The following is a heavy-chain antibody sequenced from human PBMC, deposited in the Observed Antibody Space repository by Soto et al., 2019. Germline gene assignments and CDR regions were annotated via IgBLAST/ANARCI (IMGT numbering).Heavy chain of an antibody. CDR2: NYYSGNS. V-gene: IGHV4-59*08. Sequence: QVQLQESGPGLVKPSETLSLTCTVSGGSISTYFWSWIRQPPGKGLEWIGYNYYSGNSDYNSSLKSRVTLSVATSKNQFSLKLSSVTAADTAVYYCARQNDLLTGSSYFFDFWGQGTLVTVSS. J-gene: IGHJ4*02. CDR1: GGSISTYF. CDR3: ARQNDLLTGSSYFFDF. D-gene: IGHD3-9*01.